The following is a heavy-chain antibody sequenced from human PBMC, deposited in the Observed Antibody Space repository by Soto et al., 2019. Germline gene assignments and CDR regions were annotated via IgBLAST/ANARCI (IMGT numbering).Heavy chain of an antibody. Sequence: EVQLVGSGGGLVQPGGSLRLSCAASGFTVSNNYMRRVRQAPGKGLEWGSLIYSGGATYYAQSVKGRFTISRDNSKNTLYLRMNSLRAEDTDVYYCARDGTYNWVGGKGILVTVSS. V-gene: IGHV3-66*01. J-gene: IGHJ4*02. CDR1: GFTVSNNY. CDR2: IYSGGAT. D-gene: IGHD1-1*01. CDR3: ARDGTYNWV.